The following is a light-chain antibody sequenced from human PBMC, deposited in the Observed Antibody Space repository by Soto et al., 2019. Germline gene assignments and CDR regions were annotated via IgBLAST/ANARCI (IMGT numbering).Light chain of an antibody. CDR3: SLYTSSDTLV. J-gene: IGLJ1*01. Sequence: QSALAQPASVSGSPGQSITVSCTGTSSDLGGYNYVSWYQHHPGKAPKLMIYEVSNRPSGVSNRFSGSKSGNTASLTISGLQAEDEAEYYCSLYTSSDTLVFGTGTKLTVL. CDR1: SSDLGGYNY. CDR2: EVS. V-gene: IGLV2-14*01.